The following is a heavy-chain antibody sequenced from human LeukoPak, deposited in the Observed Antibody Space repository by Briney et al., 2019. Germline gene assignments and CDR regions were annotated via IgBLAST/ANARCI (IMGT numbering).Heavy chain of an antibody. J-gene: IGHJ3*02. CDR3: ARVGYGVAFDI. CDR1: GFTFSSYW. V-gene: IGHV3-7*01. D-gene: IGHD5-12*01. CDR2: IKQDGSEK. Sequence: GGSLRLSCAASGFTFSSYWMSWVRQAPGKGLGWVANIKQDGSEKYYVDSVKGRFTISRDNAKNSLYLQMNSLRAEDTAVYYCARVGYGVAFDIWGQGTMVTVSS.